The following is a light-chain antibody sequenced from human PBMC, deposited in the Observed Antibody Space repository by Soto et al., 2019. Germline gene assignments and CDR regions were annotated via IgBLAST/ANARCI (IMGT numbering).Light chain of an antibody. Sequence: QSILTQPASVSGYPGQSITISYKRTNSDVGRYNLVSWYQQRPGQAPQVLIYEVTKRPSGVSDRFSGSKSGNTASLTISGLQAEDEGEYFCCSYASSTTYVIFGGGTKVTVL. CDR1: NSDVGRYNL. CDR3: CSYASSTTYVI. J-gene: IGLJ2*01. CDR2: EVT. V-gene: IGLV2-23*02.